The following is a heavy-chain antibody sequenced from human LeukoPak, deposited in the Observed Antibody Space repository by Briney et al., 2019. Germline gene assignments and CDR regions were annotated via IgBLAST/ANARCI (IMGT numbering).Heavy chain of an antibody. Sequence: GASVKVSCKASGYTFTDYYMHWVRQAPGQGLEWMGWFNPNTGDTNYAQKFQGRVTMTRDPSITTAYMELSRLRSDDTAMYYCAKGGGNMGPDGMDVWGQGTTVTVSS. J-gene: IGHJ6*02. V-gene: IGHV1-2*02. CDR2: FNPNTGDT. CDR1: GYTFTDYY. CDR3: AKGGGNMGPDGMDV. D-gene: IGHD2/OR15-2a*01.